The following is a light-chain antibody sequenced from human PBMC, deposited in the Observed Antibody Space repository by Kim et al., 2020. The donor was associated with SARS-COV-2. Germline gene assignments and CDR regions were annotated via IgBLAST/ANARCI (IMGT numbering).Light chain of an antibody. Sequence: ASVGDRVTITCRTSQSISSHLNWYHQKPGRAPKLLSYAASTLQGGVPSRFSGSGSETDFTLTISSLQPEDFGTYFCQQSYITPFTFGPGTKVDIK. V-gene: IGKV1-39*01. CDR1: QSISSH. J-gene: IGKJ3*01. CDR3: QQSYITPFT. CDR2: AAS.